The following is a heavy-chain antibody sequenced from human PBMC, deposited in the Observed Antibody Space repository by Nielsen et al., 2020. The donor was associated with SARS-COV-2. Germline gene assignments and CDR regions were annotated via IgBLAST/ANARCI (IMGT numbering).Heavy chain of an antibody. V-gene: IGHV3-30-3*01. J-gene: IGHJ6*02. CDR2: ISYDGSNK. CDR3: ARGSIVVVPAAARRYYYYYGMDV. D-gene: IGHD2-2*01. Sequence: VRQAPGKGLEWGAVISYDGSNKYYADSVKGRFTISRDNSKNTLYLQMNSLRAEDTAVYYCARGSIVVVPAAARRYYYYYGMDVWGQGTTVTVSS.